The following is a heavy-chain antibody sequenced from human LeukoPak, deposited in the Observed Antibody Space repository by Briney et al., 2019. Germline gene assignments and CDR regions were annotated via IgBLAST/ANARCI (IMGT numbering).Heavy chain of an antibody. Sequence: ASVKVSCKASVYTFTNYYIHWVRQAPGQGLEWMAIINPFNGDTTHAQRFQGRLTLTSDTSTSTVDVELTSLRSEDTAVYYCARHGRYRSGWSFDYWGQGTLVTVSS. D-gene: IGHD6-19*01. CDR2: INPFNGDT. V-gene: IGHV1-46*01. J-gene: IGHJ4*02. CDR3: ARHGRYRSGWSFDY. CDR1: VYTFTNYY.